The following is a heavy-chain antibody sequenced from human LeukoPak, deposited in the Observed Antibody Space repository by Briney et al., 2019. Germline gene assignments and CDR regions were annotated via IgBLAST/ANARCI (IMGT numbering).Heavy chain of an antibody. J-gene: IGHJ4*02. CDR1: GYSFTSYW. CDR3: ARHFKSFSSTWYHFDY. Sequence: GESLKISCKGSGYSFTSYWIGWVRQMPGKGLEWMGIIYPGDSDTRYSPSFQGQVTISADRSISTAYLQWSSLKASDTAMYYCARHFKSFSSTWYHFDYWGQGTLVTVSS. D-gene: IGHD2-2*01. V-gene: IGHV5-51*01. CDR2: IYPGDSDT.